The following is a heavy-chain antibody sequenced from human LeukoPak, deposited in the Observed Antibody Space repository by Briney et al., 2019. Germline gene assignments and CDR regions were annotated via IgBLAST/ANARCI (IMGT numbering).Heavy chain of an antibody. CDR3: ARVEGYYYDSSGYFVY. Sequence: SETLSLTCTVSGGSISSYYWSWIRQPPGKGLEWIGYIYYSGSTNYNPSLKSRVTISVDTSKNQFSLKLSSVTAADTAVYYCARVEGYYYDSSGYFVYWGQGTLVTVSS. J-gene: IGHJ4*02. D-gene: IGHD3-22*01. CDR1: GGSISSYY. CDR2: IYYSGST. V-gene: IGHV4-59*01.